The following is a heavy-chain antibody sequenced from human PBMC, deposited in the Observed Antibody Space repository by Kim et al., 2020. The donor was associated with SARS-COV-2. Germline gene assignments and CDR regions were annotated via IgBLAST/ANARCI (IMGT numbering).Heavy chain of an antibody. J-gene: IGHJ4*02. D-gene: IGHD2-15*01. CDR2: ISSSSSYI. CDR3: ARDPSYCSGGSCYFDS. V-gene: IGHV3-21*01. Sequence: GGSLRLSCAASGFTFSSYSMNWVRQAPGKGLEWVSSISSSSSYIYYADSVKGRFTISRDNAKNSLYLQMNSLRAEDTAVYYCARDPSYCSGGSCYFDSWGQGTLVTVPS. CDR1: GFTFSSYS.